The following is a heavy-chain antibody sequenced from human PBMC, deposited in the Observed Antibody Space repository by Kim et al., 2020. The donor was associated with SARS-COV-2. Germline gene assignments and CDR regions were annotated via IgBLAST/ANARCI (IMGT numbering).Heavy chain of an antibody. CDR1: GFTFSSYS. D-gene: IGHD3-9*01. Sequence: GGSLRLSCAASGFTFSSYSMNWVRQAPGKGLEWVSYISSSSSTIYYADSVKGRFTISRDNAKNSLYLQMNSLRDEDTAVYYCAREKEDYDILTGISGWFDPWGQGTLVTVSS. J-gene: IGHJ5*02. CDR3: AREKEDYDILTGISGWFDP. CDR2: ISSSSSTI. V-gene: IGHV3-48*02.